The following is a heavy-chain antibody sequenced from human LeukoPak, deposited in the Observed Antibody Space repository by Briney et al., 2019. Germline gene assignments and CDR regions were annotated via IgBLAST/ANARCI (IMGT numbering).Heavy chain of an antibody. J-gene: IGHJ3*02. Sequence: GASVKVSCKASGYTFTSYYMHWVRQAPGQGLEWMGIINPSGGSTSYAQKFQGRVTMTRDMSTSTVYMELSSLRSEDTAVYYSASRVGATVYGAFDIWGQGTMVTVSS. V-gene: IGHV1-46*01. D-gene: IGHD1-26*01. CDR3: ASRVGATVYGAFDI. CDR1: GYTFTSYY. CDR2: INPSGGST.